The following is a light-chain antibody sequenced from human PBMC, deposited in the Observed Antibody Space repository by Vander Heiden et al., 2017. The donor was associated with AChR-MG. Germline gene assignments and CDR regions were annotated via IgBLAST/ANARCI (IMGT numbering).Light chain of an antibody. CDR1: QSVSINH. Sequence: EIVLTQSPGTLSLSPGERAALSCRASQSVSINHLAWYQQKPGQAPRLLIYGASSRATGIPDRFSGSGFGTDFTLTITRLEPEDFAVYYCLHYGTSARTFGQGTKVEIK. CDR2: GAS. J-gene: IGKJ1*01. CDR3: LHYGTSART. V-gene: IGKV3-20*01.